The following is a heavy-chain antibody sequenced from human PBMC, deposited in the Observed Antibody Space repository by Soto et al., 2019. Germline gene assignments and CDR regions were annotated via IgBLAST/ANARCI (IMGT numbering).Heavy chain of an antibody. J-gene: IGHJ4*02. Sequence: SSETLSITCAFSVYSISSGYYWGWIRQPPGKGLEWIGSIYHSGSTYYNPSLKSRVTISVDTSKKQFSLKLSSVTAADTAVYYCARGRRSWTDYWGQGTLVTVSS. CDR2: IYHSGST. D-gene: IGHD6-13*01. CDR1: VYSISSGYY. CDR3: ARGRRSWTDY. V-gene: IGHV4-38-2*01.